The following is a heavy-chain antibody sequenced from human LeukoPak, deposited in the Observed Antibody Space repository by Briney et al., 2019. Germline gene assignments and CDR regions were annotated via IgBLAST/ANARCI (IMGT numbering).Heavy chain of an antibody. D-gene: IGHD6-13*01. V-gene: IGHV7-4-1*02. CDR1: GYTFTSYA. CDR3: PRKFYRAAGRSGYYGMDV. CDR2: INTNTGNP. J-gene: IGHJ6*02. Sequence: GASVKVSCKASGYTFTSYAMNWVRQAPGQGLEWMGWINTNTGNPTYAQGFTGRFVFSLDTSVSTAYLQISSLKAEDTAVYYCPRKFYRAAGRSGYYGMDVWGQGTTVTVSS.